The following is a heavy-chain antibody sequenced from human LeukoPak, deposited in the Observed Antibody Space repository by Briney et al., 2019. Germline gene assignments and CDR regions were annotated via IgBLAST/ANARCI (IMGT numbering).Heavy chain of an antibody. Sequence: SETLSLTCAVSGVPFSHYSWSWVRHPAGEGLQWIGEIDHGTKTNYHPSLKSRVTISVDTSKNQFSLKLSSVTAADTAVYYCARGPDYYDSSGYYYVWGQGTLVTVSS. V-gene: IGHV4-34*01. CDR3: ARGPDYYDSSGYYYV. D-gene: IGHD3-22*01. J-gene: IGHJ4*02. CDR1: GVPFSHYS. CDR2: IDHGTKT.